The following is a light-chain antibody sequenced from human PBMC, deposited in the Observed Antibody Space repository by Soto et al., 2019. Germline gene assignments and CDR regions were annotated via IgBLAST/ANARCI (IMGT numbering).Light chain of an antibody. V-gene: IGKV3-20*01. J-gene: IGKJ1*01. CDR3: QQYGRT. CDR2: GAS. Sequence: EIVLTQSPGTLSLSPGDRATLSCRASQSVSSTYLAWYQQKAGQAPRLLIYGASNRATGIPDRFSGSGSGTVFTLTISRLEPEDFALYYCQQYGRTFGQGTKVDIK. CDR1: QSVSSTY.